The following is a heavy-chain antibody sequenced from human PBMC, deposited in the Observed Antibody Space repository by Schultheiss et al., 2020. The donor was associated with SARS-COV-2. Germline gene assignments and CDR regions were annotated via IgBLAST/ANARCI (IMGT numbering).Heavy chain of an antibody. Sequence: GGSLRLSCAASGFTFSSYEMNWVRQAPGKGLEWVAVISNDGSNKDYADSVKGRFTISRDNSKNTLYLQMNSLRAEDTAVYYCATAPYTSGWFDYWGRGTLVTVSS. D-gene: IGHD6-19*01. CDR2: ISNDGSNK. CDR3: ATAPYTSGWFDY. V-gene: IGHV3-30*04. J-gene: IGHJ4*02. CDR1: GFTFSSYE.